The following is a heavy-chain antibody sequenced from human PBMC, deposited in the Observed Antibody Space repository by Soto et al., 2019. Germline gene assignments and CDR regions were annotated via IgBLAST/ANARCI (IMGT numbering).Heavy chain of an antibody. V-gene: IGHV3-23*01. Sequence: GESLRLSCAASGFTFSSYAMSWVRQAPGKGLEWVSAISGSGGSTYYADSVKGRFTISRDNSKNTLYLQMNSLRAEDTAVYYCARGITEVGDWFDPWGQGTLVTVSS. CDR2: ISGSGGST. D-gene: IGHD3-16*01. J-gene: IGHJ5*02. CDR3: ARGITEVGDWFDP. CDR1: GFTFSSYA.